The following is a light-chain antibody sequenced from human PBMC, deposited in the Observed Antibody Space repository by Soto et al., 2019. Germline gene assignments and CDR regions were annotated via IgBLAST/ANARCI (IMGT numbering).Light chain of an antibody. CDR2: DVS. J-gene: IGLJ2*01. V-gene: IGLV2-14*03. CDR1: SSDIGGYEY. CDR3: SSYAGSSSVV. Sequence: QSALTQPASVSASPGQSITISCTGTSSDIGGYEYVSWYQHPPGKAPKLIICDVSDWPSGVSHRFSASKSGNTASLTISGLQPEDEADYYCSSYAGSSSVVFGGGTKVTVL.